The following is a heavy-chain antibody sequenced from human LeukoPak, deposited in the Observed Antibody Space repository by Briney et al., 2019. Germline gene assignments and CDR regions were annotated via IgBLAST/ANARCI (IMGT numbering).Heavy chain of an antibody. CDR2: IIPIFGTA. V-gene: IGHV1-69*05. Sequence: ASVTVSCKASGGTFSSYAISWVRQAPGQGLEWRGGIIPIFGTANYAQKFQGRVTITTDESTSTAYMELSSLRSEDTAVYYCAIRYCSSTSCQYYFDYWGQGTLVTVSS. CDR3: AIRYCSSTSCQYYFDY. D-gene: IGHD2-2*01. J-gene: IGHJ4*02. CDR1: GGTFSSYA.